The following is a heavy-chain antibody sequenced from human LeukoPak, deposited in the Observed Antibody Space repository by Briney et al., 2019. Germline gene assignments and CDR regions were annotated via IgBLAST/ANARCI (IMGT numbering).Heavy chain of an antibody. CDR1: GGSISSYY. J-gene: IGHJ4*02. V-gene: IGHV4-59*08. D-gene: IGHD3-9*01. Sequence: SETLSLTCTVSGGSISSYYWSWIRQPPGKGLEWIGYIYYSGSTNYNPSLKSRVTISVDTSKYQFSLKLSSVTAADTAVYYCARSGQLRYFDWHYFDYWGQGTLVTVSS. CDR3: ARSGQLRYFDWHYFDY. CDR2: IYYSGST.